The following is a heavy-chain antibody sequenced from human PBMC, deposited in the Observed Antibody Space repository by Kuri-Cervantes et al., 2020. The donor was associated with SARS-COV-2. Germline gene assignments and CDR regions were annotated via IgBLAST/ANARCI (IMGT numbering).Heavy chain of an antibody. V-gene: IGHV3-48*03. CDR2: ISSSGSTI. CDR3: AKGLWMESSSPHDY. J-gene: IGHJ4*02. D-gene: IGHD2-15*01. CDR1: GFTFSSYE. Sequence: GGSLRLSCAASGFTFSSYEMNWVRQAPGKGLEWVSYISSSGSTIYYADSVKGRFTISRDNAKNSLYLQMNSLRAEDTAVYYCAKGLWMESSSPHDYWGQGALVTVSS.